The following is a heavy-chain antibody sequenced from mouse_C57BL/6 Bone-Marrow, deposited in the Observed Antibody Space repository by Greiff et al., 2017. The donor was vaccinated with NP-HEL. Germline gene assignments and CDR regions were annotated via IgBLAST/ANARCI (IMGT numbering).Heavy chain of an antibody. CDR2: INPGSGGT. Sequence: VQLQQSGAELVRPGTSVKVSCKASGYAFTNYLIEWVKQRPGQGLEWIGVINPGSGGTNYNEKFKGKATLTADKSSITAYMQLSSLTSDDSAVYFCARWMITTMYYAMDYWGQGTSVTVSS. CDR3: ARWMITTMYYAMDY. J-gene: IGHJ4*01. V-gene: IGHV1-54*01. CDR1: GYAFTNYL. D-gene: IGHD2-4*01.